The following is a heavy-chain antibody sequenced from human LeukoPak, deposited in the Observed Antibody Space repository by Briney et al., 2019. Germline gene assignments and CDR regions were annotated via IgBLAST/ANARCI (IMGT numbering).Heavy chain of an antibody. D-gene: IGHD4-11*01. CDR2: IIPIFGTA. J-gene: IGHJ2*01. CDR1: GGTFSSYA. Sequence: GASVKVSCEASGGTFSSYAISWVRQAPGQGLEWMGGIIPIFGTANYAQKFQGRVTITADESTSTAYMELSSLRSEDTAVYYCASFLEYSNYEVLVFSWYFDLWGRGTLVTVSS. CDR3: ASFLEYSNYEVLVFSWYFDL. V-gene: IGHV1-69*13.